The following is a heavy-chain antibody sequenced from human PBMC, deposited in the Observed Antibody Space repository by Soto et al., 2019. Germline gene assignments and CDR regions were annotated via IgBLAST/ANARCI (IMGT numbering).Heavy chain of an antibody. CDR3: ARGTVHFDY. CDR2: IWYDGSNK. Sequence: QVQLVESGGGVVQPGRSLRLSCAASGFTFSSYGMHWVRQAPGKGLEWVAVIWYDGSNKHYADTVKGRFTISRDNSENTLYLQMNSLRAEDTAVYYCARGTVHFDYWGQGTLVTVSS. V-gene: IGHV3-33*01. J-gene: IGHJ4*02. D-gene: IGHD1-1*01. CDR1: GFTFSSYG.